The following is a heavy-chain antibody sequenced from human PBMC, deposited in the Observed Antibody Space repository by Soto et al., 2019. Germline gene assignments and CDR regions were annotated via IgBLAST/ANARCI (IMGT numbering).Heavy chain of an antibody. Sequence: ASETLSLTCTVSGGSISSSSYYWGWIRQPPGKGLEWIGSIYYSGSTYYNPSLKSRVTISVDTSKNQFSLKLSSVTAADTAVYYCARTAGYSSPHVDYWGQGTLVTVSS. CDR3: ARTAGYSSPHVDY. J-gene: IGHJ4*02. V-gene: IGHV4-39*07. CDR2: IYYSGST. CDR1: GGSISSSSYY. D-gene: IGHD6-13*01.